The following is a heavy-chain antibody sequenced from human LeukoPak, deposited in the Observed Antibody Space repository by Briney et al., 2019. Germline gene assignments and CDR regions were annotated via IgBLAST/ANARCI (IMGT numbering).Heavy chain of an antibody. CDR2: INSDGSGT. Sequence: PGGSLRLSCAASGFTFNSYWMHWVRQAPGKGLVWVSRINSDGSGTSDADFVKGRFTISRDNSKSTLYLQMNSLRAEDTAMYYCARDRLTNDAFDIWGQGTMVTVSS. CDR1: GFTFNSYW. CDR3: ARDRLTNDAFDI. J-gene: IGHJ3*02. D-gene: IGHD2-8*01. V-gene: IGHV3-74*01.